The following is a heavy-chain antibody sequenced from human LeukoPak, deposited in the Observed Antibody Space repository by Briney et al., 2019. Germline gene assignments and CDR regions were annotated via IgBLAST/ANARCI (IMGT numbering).Heavy chain of an antibody. V-gene: IGHV4-30-4*01. D-gene: IGHD4-17*01. Sequence: SQTLSLTCTVSGGSIGSGDYYWSWIRQPPGKGLEWIGYIYYSGSTYYNPSLKSRVTISVDTSKNQFSLKLSSVTAADTAVYYCARGPYGDYVRHYYYGMDVWGQGTTVTVSS. CDR2: IYYSGST. J-gene: IGHJ6*02. CDR1: GGSIGSGDYY. CDR3: ARGPYGDYVRHYYYGMDV.